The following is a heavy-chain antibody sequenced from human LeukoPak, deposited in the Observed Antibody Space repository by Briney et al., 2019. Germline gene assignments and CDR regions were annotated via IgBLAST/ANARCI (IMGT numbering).Heavy chain of an antibody. CDR1: GYIFTDYY. CDR3: ARGSDSSSWYSPSDY. D-gene: IGHD6-13*01. CDR2: INPNSGAT. V-gene: IGHV1-2*02. J-gene: IGHJ4*02. Sequence: ASVKVSCKASGYIFTDYYMHWVRQAPGQGLEWMGWINPNSGATNSAQKFQGRATMNRDTSISTAYMELSRLRSDDTAVYYCARGSDSSSWYSPSDYWGQGTLVTVSS.